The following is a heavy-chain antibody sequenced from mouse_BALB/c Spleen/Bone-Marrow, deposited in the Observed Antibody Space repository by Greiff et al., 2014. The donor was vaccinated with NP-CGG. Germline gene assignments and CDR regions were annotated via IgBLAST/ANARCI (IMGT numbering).Heavy chain of an antibody. CDR1: GFNIKDTY. D-gene: IGHD4-1*01. Sequence: EVMLVESGAELVKPGASVKLSCTASGFNIKDTYMHWVKQRPEQGLEWIGRIDPANGNTKYDPKFQGKATITADTSSNTAYLQLSSLTSEDTAVYYCARWEYYARDYWGQGTSVTVSS. V-gene: IGHV14-3*02. CDR3: ARWEYYARDY. CDR2: IDPANGNT. J-gene: IGHJ4*01.